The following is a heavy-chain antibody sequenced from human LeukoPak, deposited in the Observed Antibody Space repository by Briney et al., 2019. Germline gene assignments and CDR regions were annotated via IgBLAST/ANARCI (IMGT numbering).Heavy chain of an antibody. CDR3: ARGMGATTQALFDY. V-gene: IGHV3-13*01. CDR2: IDTAGAT. J-gene: IGHJ4*02. Sequence: GGSLRLSCAASGFTFSAFDMHWVRQVTGKRLEWVSGIDTAGATYYPGSVKGRFTISRENAKNSLYLHMNGLRAGDTAVYYCARGMGATTQALFDYWGRGTLVTVSS. D-gene: IGHD1-26*01. CDR1: GFTFSAFD.